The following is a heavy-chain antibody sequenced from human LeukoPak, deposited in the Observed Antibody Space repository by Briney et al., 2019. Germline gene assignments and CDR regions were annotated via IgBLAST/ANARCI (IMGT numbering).Heavy chain of an antibody. CDR3: AKESAIVVVPAAMNV. Sequence: GGSLRLSCAASGFTFSSYGMHWVRQAPGKGREWVAFIRYDGSNKYYADSVKGRFTISRDNSKNTLYLQMNSLRAEDTAVYYCAKESAIVVVPAAMNVWGQGTLVTVSS. D-gene: IGHD2-2*01. CDR2: IRYDGSNK. CDR1: GFTFSSYG. J-gene: IGHJ4*02. V-gene: IGHV3-30*02.